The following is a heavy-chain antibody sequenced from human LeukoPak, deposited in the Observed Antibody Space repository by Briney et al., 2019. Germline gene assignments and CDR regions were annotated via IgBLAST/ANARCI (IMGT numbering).Heavy chain of an antibody. V-gene: IGHV1-2*02. D-gene: IGHD5-18*01. Sequence: ASVKVSCKASGYTFTGYYMHWVRQAPGQGLEWMGWINPNSGGTNYAQKFQGRVTMTRDTSISTAYMELSSLRSEDTAVYYCAISGGYSYGDLDCWGQGTLVTVSS. J-gene: IGHJ4*02. CDR2: INPNSGGT. CDR1: GYTFTGYY. CDR3: AISGGYSYGDLDC.